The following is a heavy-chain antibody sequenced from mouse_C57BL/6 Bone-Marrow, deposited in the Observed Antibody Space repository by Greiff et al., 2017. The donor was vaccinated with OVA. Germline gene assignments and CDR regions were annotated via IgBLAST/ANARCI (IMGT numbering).Heavy chain of an antibody. CDR3: ARINYWDFDV. CDR1: GFTFSDYG. Sequence: EVKLVESGGGLVKPGGSLKLSCAASGFTFSDYGMHWVRQAPEKGLEWVAYISRGSGTIYYADTVKGRFTISRDNAKNTLFLQLTSLRSEDTAMYYGARINYWDFDVGGTGTTVTVSS. J-gene: IGHJ1*03. V-gene: IGHV5-17*01. CDR2: ISRGSGTI.